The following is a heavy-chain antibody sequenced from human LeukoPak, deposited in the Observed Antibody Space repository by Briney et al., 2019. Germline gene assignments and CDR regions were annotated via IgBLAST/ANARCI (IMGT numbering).Heavy chain of an antibody. D-gene: IGHD3-22*01. J-gene: IGHJ1*01. CDR2: IYYSGST. V-gene: IGHV4-30-4*01. CDR1: GGSISSGDYY. CDR3: ARGPYYYDSSGDSSGYYYPEYFQH. Sequence: RSSETLSLTCTVSGGSISSGDYYWGWIRQPPGKGLEWIGYIYYSGSTYYNPSLQSRVTISVDTSKNQFSLKLSSVTAADTAVYYCARGPYYYDSSGDSSGYYYPEYFQHWGQGTLVTVSS.